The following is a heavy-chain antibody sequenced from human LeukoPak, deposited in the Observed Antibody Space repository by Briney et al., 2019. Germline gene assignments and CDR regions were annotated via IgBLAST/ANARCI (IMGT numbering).Heavy chain of an antibody. CDR1: GFTFTTYS. V-gene: IGHV3-21*01. CDR2: ISSGSSAI. Sequence: GGSLRLSCEASGFTFTTYSMTWVRQAPGKGLEWVSIISSGSSAIFSADALKGRFTISRDDAKNLLYLDMNSLRAEDTAVYYCARGHTAVTRHFVFWGQGTLVTVSS. J-gene: IGHJ4*02. CDR3: ARGHTAVTRHFVF. D-gene: IGHD4-17*01.